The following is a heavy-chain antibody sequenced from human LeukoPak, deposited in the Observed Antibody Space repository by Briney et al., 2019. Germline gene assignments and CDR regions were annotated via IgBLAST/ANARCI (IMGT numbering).Heavy chain of an antibody. Sequence: GGSLRLSCAASGFTFSTLGMNWVRQAPGKGLEWVSHISSISDTIKYADSVKGRFTISRDNDKNLLYLQMNSLRADDTAVYFCAKAPVTSCRGAYCYPFDSWGQGTLVTVSS. D-gene: IGHD2-21*01. CDR3: AKAPVTSCRGAYCYPFDS. J-gene: IGHJ4*02. CDR2: ISSISDTI. V-gene: IGHV3-48*01. CDR1: GFTFSTLG.